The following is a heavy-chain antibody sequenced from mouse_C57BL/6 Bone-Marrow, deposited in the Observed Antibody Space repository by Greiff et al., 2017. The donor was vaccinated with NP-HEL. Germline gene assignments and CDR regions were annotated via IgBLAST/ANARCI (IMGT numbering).Heavy chain of an antibody. CDR3: ARNGFTTVVGPYAMDY. Sequence: QVQLQQPGAELVKPGASVKLSCKASGYTFTSYWMHWVKQRPGRGLEWIGRIDPNSGGTKYNEKFKSKATLTVDKPSSTAYMQLSSLTSEDSAVYYCARNGFTTVVGPYAMDYWGQGTSVTVSS. CDR2: IDPNSGGT. J-gene: IGHJ4*01. D-gene: IGHD1-1*01. V-gene: IGHV1-72*01. CDR1: GYTFTSYW.